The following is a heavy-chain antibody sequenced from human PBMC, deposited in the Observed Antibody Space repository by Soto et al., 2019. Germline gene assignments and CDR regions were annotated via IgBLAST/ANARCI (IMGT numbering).Heavy chain of an antibody. Sequence: SDTLSLTCTVSGGSISSGDYYWSWIRQPPGKGLEWIGYIYYSGSTYYNPSLKSRVTISVDTSKNQFSLKLSSVTAADTAVYYCASAQLRFPPVYFDYWGQGTLVTVSS. D-gene: IGHD3-3*01. J-gene: IGHJ4*02. CDR3: ASAQLRFPPVYFDY. CDR1: GGSISSGDYY. V-gene: IGHV4-30-4*02. CDR2: IYYSGST.